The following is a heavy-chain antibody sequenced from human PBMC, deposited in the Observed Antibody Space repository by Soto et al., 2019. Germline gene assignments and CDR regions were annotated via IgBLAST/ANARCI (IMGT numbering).Heavy chain of an antibody. CDR3: ARAGVYCQIQPHLYYF. CDR1: GGSISSYY. J-gene: IGHJ3*01. CDR2: IYYNGST. D-gene: IGHD2-8*01. V-gene: IGHV4-59*01. Sequence: NPSETLSLTCTVSGGSISSYYWSWIRQPPGKGLEWIWYIYYNGSTNYNPSLKSRVTISVDTSKNQFSLKLSSVTAADTAVYYCARAGVYCQIQPHLYYFRGQGTIVTVSS.